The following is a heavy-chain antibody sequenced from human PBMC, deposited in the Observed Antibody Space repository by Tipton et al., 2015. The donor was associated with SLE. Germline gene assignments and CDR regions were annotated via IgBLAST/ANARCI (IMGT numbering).Heavy chain of an antibody. J-gene: IGHJ6*03. V-gene: IGHV4-31*03. CDR1: SGSISSGSYY. CDR2: IYYTGST. Sequence: TLSLTCTVSSGSISSGSYYWNWVRQHPEKGLEWIGYIYYTGSTFYSPSLKSRVLISVDTSKNQFFLRLTSVTAADTAVYYCAIRRSGGPGIYYMDVWGKGTTVIVSS. D-gene: IGHD1-14*01. CDR3: AIRRSGGPGIYYMDV.